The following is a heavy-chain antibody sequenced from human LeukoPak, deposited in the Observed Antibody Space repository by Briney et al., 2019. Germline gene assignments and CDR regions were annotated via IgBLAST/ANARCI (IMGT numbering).Heavy chain of an antibody. D-gene: IGHD3-9*01. CDR1: GYTFTSYY. J-gene: IGHJ4*02. CDR3: AKVPAGGTIFQY. V-gene: IGHV1-46*01. CDR2: INPSGGST. Sequence: ASVKVSCKASGYTFTSYYMHWVRQAPGQGLEWMGIINPSGGSTSYAQKFQGRVTMTRDTSTSTVYMELSSLRSEDTAVYYCAKVPAGGTIFQYWGQGTLVTVSS.